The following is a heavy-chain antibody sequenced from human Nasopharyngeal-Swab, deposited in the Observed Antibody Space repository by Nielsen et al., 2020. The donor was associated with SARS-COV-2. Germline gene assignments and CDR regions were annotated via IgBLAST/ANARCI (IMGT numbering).Heavy chain of an antibody. D-gene: IGHD4-11*01. CDR2: IYYSGST. V-gene: IGHV4-39*01. CDR3: ARHPTTAFDY. Sequence: GSLRLSCTVSGGSISSSRYYWGWIRQPPGKGLEWIGSIYYSGSTYYNPSLKRRVTISVDTSKNQFALKLSSVTAADTAVYYCARHPTTAFDYWGQGTLVTVSS. CDR1: GGSISSSRYY. J-gene: IGHJ4*02.